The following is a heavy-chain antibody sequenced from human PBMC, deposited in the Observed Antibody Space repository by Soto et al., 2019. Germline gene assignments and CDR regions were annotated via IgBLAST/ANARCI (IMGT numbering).Heavy chain of an antibody. V-gene: IGHV3-9*01. Sequence: EVQLVESGGGLVQPGRSLRLSCAASGFTFDDYAMHCVRQAPGKGLEWVSGISWNSGSIGYADSVKGRFTISRDNAKNSLYLQMNSLRAEDTALYYCAKNFIVATIRDDAFDIWGQGTMVTVSS. J-gene: IGHJ3*02. CDR2: ISWNSGSI. CDR1: GFTFDDYA. CDR3: AKNFIVATIRDDAFDI. D-gene: IGHD5-12*01.